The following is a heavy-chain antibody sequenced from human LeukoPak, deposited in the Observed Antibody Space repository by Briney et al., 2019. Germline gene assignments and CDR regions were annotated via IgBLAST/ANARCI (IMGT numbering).Heavy chain of an antibody. CDR3: ARDDSSGYYHY. Sequence: ASVKVSCKVSGYTLTELSMHWVRPAPGKGLEWMGGFDPEDGETIYAQKFQGRVTITADESTSTAYMELSSLRSEDTAVYYCARDDSSGYYHYWGQGTLVTVSS. J-gene: IGHJ4*02. CDR2: FDPEDGET. D-gene: IGHD3-22*01. V-gene: IGHV1-24*01. CDR1: GYTLTELS.